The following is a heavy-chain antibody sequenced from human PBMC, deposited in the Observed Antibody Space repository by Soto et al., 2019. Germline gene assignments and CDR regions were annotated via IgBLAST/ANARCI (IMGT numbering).Heavy chain of an antibody. D-gene: IGHD3-3*01. J-gene: IGHJ4*02. V-gene: IGHV2-70*01. CDR2: IDGDDDK. CDR1: GFSLRSTGMC. CDR3: ARTTVARSGYFFDS. Sequence: SGPTLVNPXQTLTLTCTFSGFSLRSTGMCVSWIRQPPGKALEWLALIDGDDDKYYSTSLETRLTISKDTSKNQVVLTMTNMDPVDTATYYCARTTVARSGYFFDSWGQGTLVTVSS.